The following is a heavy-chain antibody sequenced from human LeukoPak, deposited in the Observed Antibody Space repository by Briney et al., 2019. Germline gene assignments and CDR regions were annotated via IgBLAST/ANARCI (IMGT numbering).Heavy chain of an antibody. CDR3: ARDFMLDSLGFDY. CDR2: IWYDGSNK. J-gene: IGHJ4*02. V-gene: IGHV3-33*01. D-gene: IGHD3/OR15-3a*01. CDR1: GFTFSSYG. Sequence: GGSLRLSCAASGFTFSSYGMHWVRQAPGKGLEWVAVIWYDGSNKYYADSVEGRFTISRDNSKNTLYLQMNSLRAEDTAVYYCARDFMLDSLGFDYWGQGTLVTVSS.